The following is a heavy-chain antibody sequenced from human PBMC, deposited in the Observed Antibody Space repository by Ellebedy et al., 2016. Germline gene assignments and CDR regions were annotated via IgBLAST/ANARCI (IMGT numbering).Heavy chain of an antibody. Sequence: ASVKVSCXASGYTFTGYYMHWVRQAPGQGLEWMGWINPNSGGTNYAQKFQGRVTMTRDTSISTAYMELSRLRSDDTAVYYCARDLRYDSSGYHIFDYWGQGTLVTVSS. V-gene: IGHV1-2*02. CDR1: GYTFTGYY. D-gene: IGHD3-22*01. CDR2: INPNSGGT. CDR3: ARDLRYDSSGYHIFDY. J-gene: IGHJ4*02.